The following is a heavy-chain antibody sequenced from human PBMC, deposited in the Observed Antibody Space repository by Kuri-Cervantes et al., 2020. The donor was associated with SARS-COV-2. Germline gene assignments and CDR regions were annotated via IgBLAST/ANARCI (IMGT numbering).Heavy chain of an antibody. J-gene: IGHJ2*01. Sequence: GESLKISCAASGFTFSSYWMSWVRQAPGKGLEWVANIKQDGSEKYYVDSVKGRLTISRDNAKNSLYLQMNSLRAEDTAVYYCARGQTTVVTHDWYFDLWGRGTLVTVSS. CDR1: GFTFSSYW. V-gene: IGHV3-7*01. CDR3: ARGQTTVVTHDWYFDL. CDR2: IKQDGSEK. D-gene: IGHD4-23*01.